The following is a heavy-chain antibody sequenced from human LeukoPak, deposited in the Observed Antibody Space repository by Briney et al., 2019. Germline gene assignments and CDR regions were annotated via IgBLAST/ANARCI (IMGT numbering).Heavy chain of an antibody. Sequence: PQASVKVSCKASGGTFSSYAISWVRQAPGQGLEWMGGIIPICGTANYAQKFQGRVTITTDESTSTAYMELSSLRSEDTAVYYCARGYCSSTSCYKRHYYYYYYMDVWGKGTTVTVSS. J-gene: IGHJ6*03. D-gene: IGHD2-2*02. CDR3: ARGYCSSTSCYKRHYYYYYYMDV. V-gene: IGHV1-69*05. CDR1: GGTFSSYA. CDR2: IIPICGTA.